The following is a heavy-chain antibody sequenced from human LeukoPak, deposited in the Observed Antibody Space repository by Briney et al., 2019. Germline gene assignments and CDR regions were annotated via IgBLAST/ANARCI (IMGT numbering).Heavy chain of an antibody. D-gene: IGHD6-13*01. CDR2: IYYSGST. J-gene: IGHJ4*02. V-gene: IGHV4-61*08. CDR3: ARQVAAASHNYFDY. Sequence: PSETLSLTCTVSGGSISSGGYYWSWIRQHPGKGLEWIGYIYYSGSTNYNPSLKSRVTISVDTSKNQFSLRLSSVTAADTAVYYCARQVAAASHNYFDYWGQGTLVTVSS. CDR1: GGSISSGGYY.